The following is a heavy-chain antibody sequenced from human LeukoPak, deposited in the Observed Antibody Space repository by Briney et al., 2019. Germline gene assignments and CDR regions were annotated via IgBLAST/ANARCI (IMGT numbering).Heavy chain of an antibody. V-gene: IGHV3-21*01. J-gene: IGHJ4*02. CDR1: GFTFSSYS. D-gene: IGHD6-13*01. Sequence: GGSLRLSCAASGFTFSSYSMNWVRQAPGKGLEWVSSISSSRSYIYYADSVKGRFTISRDNAKNSLYLQMNSLRAEDTAVYYCARLAAAGTDYWGQGTLVTVSS. CDR2: ISSSRSYI. CDR3: ARLAAAGTDY.